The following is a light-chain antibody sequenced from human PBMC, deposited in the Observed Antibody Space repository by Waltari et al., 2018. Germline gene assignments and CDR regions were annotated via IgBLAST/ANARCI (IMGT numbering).Light chain of an antibody. J-gene: IGLJ2*01. CDR1: SRYSSDYSF. CDR2: DVS. CDR3: SSYTSSSTLKL. V-gene: IGLV2-14*03. Sequence: QLPLTQPVTVAGSPGQLITILCTGSSRYSSDYSFVYWYQQFPGEAPRPIIYDVSNRPSGVSSRFSGSKSGDTASLTISGLQTEDEADYYCSSYTSSSTLKLFGGGTKLTVL.